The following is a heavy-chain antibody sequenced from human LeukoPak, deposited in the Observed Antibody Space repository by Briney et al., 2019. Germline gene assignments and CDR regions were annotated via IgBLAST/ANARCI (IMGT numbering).Heavy chain of an antibody. CDR3: ARPNTYDVGNNAFDI. Sequence: GASVKVSCKASGGTFSSYAISWVRQAPGQGLEWMGGIIPIFGTANYAQKFQGRVTITADESTSTAYMELSSLRSEDTAVYYCARPNTYDVGNNAFDIWGQGTMVTVSS. V-gene: IGHV1-69*01. D-gene: IGHD2/OR15-2a*01. CDR2: IIPIFGTA. J-gene: IGHJ3*02. CDR1: GGTFSSYA.